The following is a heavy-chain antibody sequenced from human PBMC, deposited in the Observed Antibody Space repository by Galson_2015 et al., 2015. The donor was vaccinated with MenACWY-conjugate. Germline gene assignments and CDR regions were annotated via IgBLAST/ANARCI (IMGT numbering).Heavy chain of an antibody. CDR3: ARSVTINGGDY. Sequence: SLRLSCAASGFTFSSYSMNWVRQAPGKGLEWVSYISSSSSTIYYADSVKGRFTISRDNAKNSLYLQMNSLRAEDTAVYYCARSVTINGGDYGGQGTLVTVSS. V-gene: IGHV3-48*04. J-gene: IGHJ4*02. CDR2: ISSSSSTI. D-gene: IGHD3-9*01. CDR1: GFTFSSYS.